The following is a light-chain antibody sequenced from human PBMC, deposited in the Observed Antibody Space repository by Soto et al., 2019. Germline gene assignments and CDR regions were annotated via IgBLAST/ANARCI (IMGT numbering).Light chain of an antibody. CDR1: QTLRGRY. Sequence: DTVWTQSPGTLSLSPGERATLSCRASQTLRGRYLAWYQQKPGQAPRLLIYGAYTRATGIQDRFSGSGSGTDFTLTISRLEPEDFPVYYCKQYDTSPRTVGQGTQVDIK. V-gene: IGKV3-20*01. J-gene: IGKJ1*01. CDR2: GAY. CDR3: KQYDTSPRT.